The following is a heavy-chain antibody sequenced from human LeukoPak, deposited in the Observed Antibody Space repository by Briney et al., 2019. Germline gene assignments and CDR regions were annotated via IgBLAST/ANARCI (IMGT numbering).Heavy chain of an antibody. CDR2: IYPGDSDT. J-gene: IGHJ4*02. D-gene: IGHD6-13*01. CDR1: GYSFPSYW. V-gene: IGHV5-51*01. CDR3: ATYPHYSKSFDY. Sequence: GESLKISCKDSGYSFPSYWIGWVRQMPGKGLEWMGIIYPGDSDTRYSPSFKGHVTIPVEKSISAAYLKWSSLKASDTAIYYCATYPHYSKSFDYWGQGTLVTVSS.